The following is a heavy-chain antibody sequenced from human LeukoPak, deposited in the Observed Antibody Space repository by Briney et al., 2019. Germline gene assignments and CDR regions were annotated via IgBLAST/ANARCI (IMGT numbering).Heavy chain of an antibody. D-gene: IGHD3-10*01. Sequence: GGSLRLTCAASGFIFSRHWMHWVRQAPGKGLVWVARIANDGGDPIYADSVRGRFTVSRDNSKKTLDLQMNNLRGQDPALYYFAKDGITMVQPFQGIYYFDNWGERALVTVSS. J-gene: IGHJ4*02. CDR1: GFIFSRHW. CDR2: IANDGGDP. CDR3: AKDGITMVQPFQGIYYFDN. V-gene: IGHV3-74*01.